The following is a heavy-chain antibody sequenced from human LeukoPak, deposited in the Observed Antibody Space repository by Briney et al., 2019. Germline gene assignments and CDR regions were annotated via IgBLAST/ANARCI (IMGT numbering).Heavy chain of an antibody. D-gene: IGHD2-8*01. CDR1: GLTFSSYS. V-gene: IGHV3-21*01. CDR2: ISSGSSYI. J-gene: IGHJ5*02. Sequence: PGGSLRLSCAASGLTFSSYSMNWVRQAPGKGLEWVSSISSGSSYIYYADSVKGRFTISRDNGKNSLYLQMNSLRAEDTAVYYCARDGPKYCSNGVCYAPVDPWGQGTLVTVSS. CDR3: ARDGPKYCSNGVCYAPVDP.